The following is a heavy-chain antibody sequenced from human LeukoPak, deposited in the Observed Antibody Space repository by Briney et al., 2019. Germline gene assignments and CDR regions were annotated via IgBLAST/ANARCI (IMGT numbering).Heavy chain of an antibody. V-gene: IGHV1-3*01. CDR2: INAGNGNT. Sequence: ASVKVSCKASGYTFTSYAMHWVRQAPGQRLEWMGWINAGNGNTKYSQKFQGRVTITRDTSASTAYMELSSLRSEDTAVYYCARAGDPRGYSYHFAFDIWGQGTMVTVSS. J-gene: IGHJ3*02. D-gene: IGHD5-18*01. CDR3: ARAGDPRGYSYHFAFDI. CDR1: GYTFTSYA.